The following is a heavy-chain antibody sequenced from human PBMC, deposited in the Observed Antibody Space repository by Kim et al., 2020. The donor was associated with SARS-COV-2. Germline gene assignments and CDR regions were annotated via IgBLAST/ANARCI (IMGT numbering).Heavy chain of an antibody. D-gene: IGHD3-10*01. CDR2: ISTDSSFR. V-gene: IGHV3-21*01. Sequence: GGSLRLSCAVSGFTLRTYSMSWLRQAPGKGLEWVASISTDSSFRHYADSPKGRFTISRDNAENSLYLQMNSLRVEDTAVYYCARDADGSGTLIFDPLGQG. CDR3: ARDADGSGTLIFDP. CDR1: GFTLRTYS. J-gene: IGHJ5*02.